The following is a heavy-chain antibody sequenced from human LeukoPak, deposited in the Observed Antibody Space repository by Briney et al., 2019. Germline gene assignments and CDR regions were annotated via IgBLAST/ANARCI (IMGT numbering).Heavy chain of an antibody. CDR2: MNPNSGIT. J-gene: IGHJ4*02. CDR1: GYSFTNYD. V-gene: IGHV1-8*03. Sequence: ASVKVSCKASGYSFTNYDINWVRQATGQGLEWMGWMNPNSGITAYAQKFQGRVTITRNTSISTAYMELSSLRSEDTAVYYCARDRDPQWQQLAEWVYWGQGTLVTVSS. D-gene: IGHD6-13*01. CDR3: ARDRDPQWQQLAEWVY.